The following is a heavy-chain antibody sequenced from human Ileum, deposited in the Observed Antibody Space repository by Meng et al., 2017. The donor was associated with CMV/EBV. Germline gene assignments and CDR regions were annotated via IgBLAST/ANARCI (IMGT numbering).Heavy chain of an antibody. V-gene: IGHV3-30*02. D-gene: IGHD3-16*01. J-gene: IGHJ4*02. Sequence: GESLKISCAASGFTFTYYTVNWVRQAPGKGLEWVAVIRYDGSSKNYADSVKGRFTISRDNSKNTLYLQMNSLRAEETAVYYCAKDRKLGEYHFDYWGQGTLVTVSS. CDR3: AKDRKLGEYHFDY. CDR1: GFTFTYYT. CDR2: IRYDGSSK.